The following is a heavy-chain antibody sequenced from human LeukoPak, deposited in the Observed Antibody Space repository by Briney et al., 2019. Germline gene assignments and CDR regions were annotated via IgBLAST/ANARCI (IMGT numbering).Heavy chain of an antibody. Sequence: PGGSLRLSCEASGFTFSSYWMSWVRQAPGKGLEWVANIKQDGSEKYYVDSVKGRFTISRDNAKNSLYLQMNSLRAEDTAVYYCARVDPHYYYYMDVWGKGTTVTVSS. J-gene: IGHJ6*03. D-gene: IGHD2-2*03. V-gene: IGHV3-7*01. CDR1: GFTFSSYW. CDR2: IKQDGSEK. CDR3: ARVDPHYYYYMDV.